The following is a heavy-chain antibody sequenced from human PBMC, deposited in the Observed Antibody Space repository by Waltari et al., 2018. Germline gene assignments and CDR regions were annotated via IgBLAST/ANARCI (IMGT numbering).Heavy chain of an antibody. CDR2: IRYDGSKE. Sequence: QVQLVESGGGVVQPGGSLRLSCAASGFSFTSYGILWVRQAPGKGLEWVAFIRYDGSKEYYADSVKGRFTISRDNPKNTLYLQMNSLRPEDTAVYYAFLGTLGELRGFDYWGQGTLVTVSS. CDR1: GFSFTSYG. V-gene: IGHV3-30*02. D-gene: IGHD3-16*01. CDR3: FLGTLGELRGFDY. J-gene: IGHJ4*02.